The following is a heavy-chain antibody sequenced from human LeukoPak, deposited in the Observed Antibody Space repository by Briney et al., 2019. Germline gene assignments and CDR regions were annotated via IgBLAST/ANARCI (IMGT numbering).Heavy chain of an antibody. D-gene: IGHD4-17*01. CDR1: GFTFSSYS. Sequence: GGSLRLSCAASGFTFSSYSMNWVRQAPGKGLEWVSYISSSSSTIYYADSVKGRFTISRDNAKNSLYPQMNSLRAEDTAVYYCARGFLRYDYWGQGTLVTVSS. J-gene: IGHJ4*02. CDR2: ISSSSSTI. V-gene: IGHV3-48*01. CDR3: ARGFLRYDY.